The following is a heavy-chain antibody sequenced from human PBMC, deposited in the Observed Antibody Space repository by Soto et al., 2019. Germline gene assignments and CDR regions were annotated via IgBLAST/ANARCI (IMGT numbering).Heavy chain of an antibody. D-gene: IGHD2-2*01. Sequence: PGGSLRLSCAASGFAFSTYAMTWVRQAPEKGLEKVSAISGSGGSPYYADSVKGRFTISRDNSKNTPYLQMSSLRAEDSAVYYCAKGAPVAFLNWFDPWGQGTLVTDSS. CDR3: AKGAPVAFLNWFDP. CDR2: ISGSGGSP. J-gene: IGHJ5*02. CDR1: GFAFSTYA. V-gene: IGHV3-23*01.